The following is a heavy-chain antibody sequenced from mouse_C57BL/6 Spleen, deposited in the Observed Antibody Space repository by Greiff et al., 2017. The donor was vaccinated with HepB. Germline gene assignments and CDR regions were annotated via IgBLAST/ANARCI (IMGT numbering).Heavy chain of an antibody. V-gene: IGHV1-64*01. Sequence: QVQLQQPGAELVKPGASVKLSCKASGYTFTSYWMHWVKQRPGQGLEWIGMIHPNSGSTNYNEKFKSKATLTVDKSSSTAYMQLSSLTSEDSAVYYWARWGYSQYYFDYWGQGTTLTVSS. CDR1: GYTFTSYW. J-gene: IGHJ2*01. D-gene: IGHD2-12*01. CDR3: ARWGYSQYYFDY. CDR2: IHPNSGST.